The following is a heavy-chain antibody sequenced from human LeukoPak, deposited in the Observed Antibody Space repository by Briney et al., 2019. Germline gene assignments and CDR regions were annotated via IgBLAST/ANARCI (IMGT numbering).Heavy chain of an antibody. Sequence: TSEALSLTCSVSGGSINSGTYYWSWVRLPPEKGLEWIASIHYTGSTYYNPSLKSRSTISRDTPKNQFSLTLTSVIDADTAVYYCVRHVHSPSFDPWGQGTLVTVSS. CDR3: VRHVHSPSFDP. J-gene: IGHJ5*02. CDR1: GGSINSGTYY. CDR2: IHYTGST. V-gene: IGHV4-39*01.